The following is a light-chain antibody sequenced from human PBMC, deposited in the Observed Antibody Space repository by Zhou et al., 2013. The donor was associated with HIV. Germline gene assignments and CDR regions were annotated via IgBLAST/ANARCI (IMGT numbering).Light chain of an antibody. J-gene: IGKJ1*01. CDR3: QQCDTSPRT. CDR2: GAS. Sequence: EIVLTQSPATLSLSPGERATLSCRASQSVSSNYLAWYQQKPGQAPRLLISGASSRATGIPDRFSGSGSGTDFTLTISRLEPEDFAVYYCQQCDTSPRTFGQGTKVEIK. V-gene: IGKV3-20*01. CDR1: QSVSSNY.